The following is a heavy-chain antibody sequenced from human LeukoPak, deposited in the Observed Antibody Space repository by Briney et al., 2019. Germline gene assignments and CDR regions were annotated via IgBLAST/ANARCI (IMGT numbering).Heavy chain of an antibody. J-gene: IGHJ6*03. CDR2: INHSGST. D-gene: IGHD2-2*01. CDR1: GGSFSGYY. V-gene: IGHV4-34*01. CDR3: ASRRPDIVVVPAAKRSYYYYYMDV. Sequence: SETLSLTCAVYGGSFSGYYWSWIRQPPGKGLEWIGEINHSGSTNYNPSLESRVTISVDTSKNQFSLKLSSVTAADTAVYYCASRRPDIVVVPAAKRSYYYYYMDVWGKGTTATVSS.